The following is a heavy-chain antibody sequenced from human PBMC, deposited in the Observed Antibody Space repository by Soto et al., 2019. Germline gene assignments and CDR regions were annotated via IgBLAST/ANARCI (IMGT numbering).Heavy chain of an antibody. V-gene: IGHV3-23*01. CDR1: GFTYSSHG. D-gene: IGHD2-2*01. CDR2: LCRGGGST. Sequence: EAQLLESGGELIQPGGSLRLSCAASGFTYSSHGMSWVRQAPGKGLEWIAGLCRGGGSTYYADSVKGRFTISRDNSKNPQELIMNTQRVADTARSYCARDGRCSTDGSDIWGQGTMVTVSS. CDR3: ARDGRCSTDGSDI. J-gene: IGHJ3*02.